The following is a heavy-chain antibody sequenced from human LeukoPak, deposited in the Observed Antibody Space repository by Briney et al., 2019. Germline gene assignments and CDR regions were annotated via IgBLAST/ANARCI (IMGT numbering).Heavy chain of an antibody. CDR1: GGSISSYY. CDR2: IYDSGST. D-gene: IGHD6-6*01. Sequence: SETLSLTCTVSGGSISSYYWSWIRQPPGKGLEGIGYIYDSGSTNYNPSLKSRVTISVNTSKNQFSLKLSSVTAADTAVYYCARHASSIAARFAPRVDEDAFDIWGQGTMVTVSS. V-gene: IGHV4-59*08. CDR3: ARHASSIAARFAPRVDEDAFDI. J-gene: IGHJ3*02.